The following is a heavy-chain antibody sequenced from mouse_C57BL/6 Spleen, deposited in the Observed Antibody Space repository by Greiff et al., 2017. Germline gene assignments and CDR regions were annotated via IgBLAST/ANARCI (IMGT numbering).Heavy chain of an antibody. Sequence: QVQLKQSGPELVKPGASVKISCKASGYAFSSSWMNWVKQRPGKGLEWIGGIYPGDGDTNYNGKFKGKATLTAYKSSRTAYMQRSILTSEDSSVYFSARDKGYAMDYWGQGTSVTVSS. CDR2: IYPGDGDT. CDR1: GYAFSSSW. J-gene: IGHJ4*01. CDR3: ARDKGYAMDY. V-gene: IGHV1-82*01.